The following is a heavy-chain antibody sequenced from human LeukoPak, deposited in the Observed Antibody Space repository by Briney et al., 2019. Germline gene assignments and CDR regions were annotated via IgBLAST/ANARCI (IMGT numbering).Heavy chain of an antibody. CDR3: AKTSPYDSLRKDDY. Sequence: GGSLRLSCAASGFTFSSYGMHWVRQAPVKGLEWVAVISYDGSNKYYADSVKGRFTISRDNSKNTLYLQMNSLRAEDTAVYYCAKTSPYDSLRKDDYWGQGTLVTVSS. CDR1: GFTFSSYG. CDR2: ISYDGSNK. V-gene: IGHV3-30*18. J-gene: IGHJ4*02. D-gene: IGHD3-22*01.